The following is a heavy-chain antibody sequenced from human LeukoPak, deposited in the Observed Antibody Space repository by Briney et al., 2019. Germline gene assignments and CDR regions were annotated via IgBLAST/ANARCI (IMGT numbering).Heavy chain of an antibody. V-gene: IGHV3-23*01. CDR2: ISDSGGST. Sequence: GGSLRLSCAASGFTFSNYAMSWVRQAPGKGLKWVSAISDSGGSTYYADSVKGRFTISRDNCKNTLYLQKNSLRVEDTAVYYCAKVWVTPGKNYFESWGEGTVVTVSS. D-gene: IGHD2-21*02. CDR3: AKVWVTPGKNYFES. CDR1: GFTFSNYA. J-gene: IGHJ4*02.